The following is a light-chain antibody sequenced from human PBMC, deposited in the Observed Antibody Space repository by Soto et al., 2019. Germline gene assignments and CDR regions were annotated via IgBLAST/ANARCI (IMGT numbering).Light chain of an antibody. J-gene: IGLJ1*01. CDR3: QSYDSSLSGSTV. V-gene: IGLV1-40*01. Sequence: QSVLTQPPSVSGAPGQRVTISCTGSSSNIGAGYDVHWYQQLPGTAPKLLIYGNSNRPSGVPDRFSGSKSGTSASLAITGLQGGDEADYYCQSYDSSLSGSTVFGTGTKVTVL. CDR1: SSNIGAGYD. CDR2: GNS.